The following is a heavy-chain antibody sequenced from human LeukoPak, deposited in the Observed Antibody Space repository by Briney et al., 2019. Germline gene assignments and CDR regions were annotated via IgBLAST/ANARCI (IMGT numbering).Heavy chain of an antibody. D-gene: IGHD1-26*01. CDR2: ISWNGGST. Sequence: GGSLRLSCVASGFDFDDYGMSWVRQGPGKGLEWVSYISWNGGSTGYADSVKGRFTISRDNAKNSLYLQMNSLRAEDTAVYYCARDPYSGGYGDYYYYYMDLWGQGTTVTISS. CDR1: GFDFDDYG. J-gene: IGHJ6*03. V-gene: IGHV3-20*04. CDR3: ARDPYSGGYGDYYYYYMDL.